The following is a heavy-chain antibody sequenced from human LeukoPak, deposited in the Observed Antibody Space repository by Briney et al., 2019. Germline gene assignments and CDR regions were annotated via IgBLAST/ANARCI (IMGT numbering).Heavy chain of an antibody. CDR3: ARAVEMATIWHDY. J-gene: IGHJ4*02. CDR2: IYYSGST. Sequence: SEALSLTCTVSGGSLSSYYWSWIRQPPGKGLEWIGYIYYSGSTNYNPSLKSRVTISVDTSKNQFSLKLSSVTAADKAVYYCARAVEMATIWHDYWGQGTLVTVSS. CDR1: GGSLSSYY. V-gene: IGHV4-59*01. D-gene: IGHD5-24*01.